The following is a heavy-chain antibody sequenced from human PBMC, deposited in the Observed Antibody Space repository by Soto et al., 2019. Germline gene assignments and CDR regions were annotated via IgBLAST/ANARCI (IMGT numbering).Heavy chain of an antibody. CDR1: GGTFSSYA. CDR3: ARDRDSSGYLDY. CDR2: IIPIFGTA. J-gene: IGHJ4*02. V-gene: IGHV1-69*13. D-gene: IGHD3-22*01. Sequence: SVKVSCKASGGTFSSYAISWVRQAPGQGLEWMGGIIPIFGTANYAQKFQGRVTITADESTSTVYMELSSLRSEDTAVYYCARDRDSSGYLDYWGQGTLVTVSS.